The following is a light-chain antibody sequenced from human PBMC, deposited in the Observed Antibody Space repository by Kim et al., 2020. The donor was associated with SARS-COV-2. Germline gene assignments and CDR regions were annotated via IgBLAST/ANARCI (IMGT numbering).Light chain of an antibody. CDR3: MQGKRLPWT. J-gene: IGKJ1*01. V-gene: IGKV2-29*02. CDR1: QSLLYTDAKTY. Sequence: PASISCRSSQSLLYTDAKTYLFWYLQKPGQSPRLLMYQVSSRFSGVSDRFSGSGSGTDFTLEISRVEADDVGIYYCMQGKRLPWTFGQGTKVDIK. CDR2: QVS.